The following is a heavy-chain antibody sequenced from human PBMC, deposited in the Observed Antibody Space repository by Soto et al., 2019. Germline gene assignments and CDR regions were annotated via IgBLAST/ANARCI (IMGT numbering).Heavy chain of an antibody. CDR2: MFYSGSGGI. CDR1: GGSDSGHY. CDR3: ARGLIAYCGGDCYSKWFDP. Sequence: SDTLSLTCSVSGGSDSGHYWAWIRQSPGRGLEWLAHMFYSGSGGIKTNPSLKSRVSISVVKSTNHISLRLTSVTAADTAVYYCARGLIAYCGGDCYSKWFDPWGQGTLVTVS. D-gene: IGHD2-21*02. J-gene: IGHJ5*02. V-gene: IGHV4-59*02.